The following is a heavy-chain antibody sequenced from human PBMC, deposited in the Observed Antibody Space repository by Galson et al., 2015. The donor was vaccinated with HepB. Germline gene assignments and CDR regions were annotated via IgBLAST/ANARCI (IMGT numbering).Heavy chain of an antibody. CDR1: GYSFTSYW. Sequence: QSGAEVKKPGESLRISCKGSGYSFTSYWISWVRQMPGKGLEWMGRIDPSDSYTNYSPSFQGHVTISADKSISTAYLQWSSLKASDTAMYYCARQRRAYYYDSSGYLWGFDSWGQGTLVTVSS. V-gene: IGHV5-10-1*01. CDR2: IDPSDSYT. J-gene: IGHJ5*01. D-gene: IGHD3-22*01. CDR3: ARQRRAYYYDSSGYLWGFDS.